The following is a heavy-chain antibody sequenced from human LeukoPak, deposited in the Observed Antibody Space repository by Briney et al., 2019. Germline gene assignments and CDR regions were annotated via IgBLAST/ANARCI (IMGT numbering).Heavy chain of an antibody. CDR2: ISSSSSYI. CDR3: ARGGGDYGVNLDY. Sequence: GGSLRLSCAASGFTFSSYNMNWVRQAPGKGLEWVSSISSSSSYIYYADSVKGRFTISRDNAKNSLYLQMNSLRAEDTAAYYCARGGGDYGVNLDYWGQGTLVTVSS. D-gene: IGHD4-17*01. J-gene: IGHJ4*02. V-gene: IGHV3-21*01. CDR1: GFTFSSYN.